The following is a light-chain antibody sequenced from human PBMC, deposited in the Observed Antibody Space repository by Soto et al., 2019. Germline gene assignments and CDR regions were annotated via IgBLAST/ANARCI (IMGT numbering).Light chain of an antibody. Sequence: DIQMTQSPSSLSASVCDSGTITCRASQTIAMYVNWFQQKPGKAPKPLIYTTSSLQSGVPPRFSGSGSETDFTLTISRLQPEDSATYYCQQSFTTPYTLGQGTKVDIK. CDR1: QTIAMY. CDR2: TTS. CDR3: QQSFTTPYT. J-gene: IGKJ2*01. V-gene: IGKV1-39*01.